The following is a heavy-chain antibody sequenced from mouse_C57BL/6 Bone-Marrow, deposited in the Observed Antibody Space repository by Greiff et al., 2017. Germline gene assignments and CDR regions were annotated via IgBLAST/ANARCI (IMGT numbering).Heavy chain of an antibody. CDR2: INPNNGGT. J-gene: IGHJ1*03. CDR1: GYTFTDYY. V-gene: IGHV1-26*01. Sequence: VQLKQSGPELVKPGASVKISCKASGYTFTDYYMNWVKQSHGKSLEWIGDINPNNGGTSYNQKFKGKATLTVDKSSSTAYMELRSLTSEDSAVYYCARGDSNWGYFDVWGTGTTVTVSS. CDR3: ARGDSNWGYFDV. D-gene: IGHD2-5*01.